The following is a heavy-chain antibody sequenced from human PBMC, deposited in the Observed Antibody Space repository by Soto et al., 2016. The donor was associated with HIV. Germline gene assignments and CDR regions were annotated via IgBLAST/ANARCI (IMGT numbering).Heavy chain of an antibody. D-gene: IGHD2-2*01. CDR3: VKGYEGRRGYGTS. V-gene: IGHV3-64D*06. CDR1: GFTFSSYA. Sequence: EVQLVESGGGLVQPGGSLRLSCSASGFTFSSYAMHWVRQAPGKGLEYVSAISSNGGSTYYADSVKGRFSISRDNSKNTLYLQMTSLRAEDTAVYYCVKGYEGRRGYGTSWGQGTTGHRLL. J-gene: IGHJ6*02. CDR2: ISSNGGST.